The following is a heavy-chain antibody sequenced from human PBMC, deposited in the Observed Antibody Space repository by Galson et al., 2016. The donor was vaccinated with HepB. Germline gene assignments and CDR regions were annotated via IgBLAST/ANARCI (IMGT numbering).Heavy chain of an antibody. V-gene: IGHV3-48*03. CDR2: ISSSGNTI. D-gene: IGHD3-9*01. CDR1: GFTFSSYE. J-gene: IGHJ4*02. Sequence: SLRLSCAASGFTFSSYEMNWVRQAPGKGPEWVSYISSSGNTIYYAESVKGRFTISRDNAKNSLYRQMNSLKAEDTAVYYCASYPGYFPGNWGQGTLVTVSS. CDR3: ASYPGYFPGN.